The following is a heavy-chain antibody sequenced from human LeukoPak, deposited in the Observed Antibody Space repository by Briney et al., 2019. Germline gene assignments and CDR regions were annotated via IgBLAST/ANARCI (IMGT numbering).Heavy chain of an antibody. CDR2: IWYDGSNK. V-gene: IGHV3-33*01. Sequence: GRSLRLSCAASGFTFSSYGMHWVRQAPGKGLEWVAVIWYDGSNKYYADSVKGRFTISRDNSKNTLYLQMNSLRAEDTAVYYCARESYDFWSGYSLGAFDIWGQGTMVTVSS. J-gene: IGHJ3*02. CDR3: ARESYDFWSGYSLGAFDI. D-gene: IGHD3-3*01. CDR1: GFTFSSYG.